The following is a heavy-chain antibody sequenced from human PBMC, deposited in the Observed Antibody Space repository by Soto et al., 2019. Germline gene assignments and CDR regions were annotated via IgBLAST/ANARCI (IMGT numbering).Heavy chain of an antibody. CDR1: GFTFSSYA. D-gene: IGHD6-13*01. Sequence: PAGSLRLSCVPSGFTFSSYAMHWVRQAPGQGLEWVAAISYDGSNKYYADSVKGRFTISRDNSKNTPYLQVGSRRAQPTAVYYCAGANGPQLVLGFDDWGQGTLVTVSS. CDR3: AGANGPQLVLGFDD. V-gene: IGHV3-30-3*01. J-gene: IGHJ4*02. CDR2: ISYDGSNK.